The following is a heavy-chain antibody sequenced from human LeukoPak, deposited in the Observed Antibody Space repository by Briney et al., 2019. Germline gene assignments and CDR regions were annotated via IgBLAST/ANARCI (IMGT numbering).Heavy chain of an antibody. Sequence: GGSLRLSCAASGFTLSSYAMSWFRQAPGKGLEWVGFIRSKAYGGTTEYAASVKGRFTISRDDSKSIAYLQMNSLKTEDTAVYYCTRAPGLRYFDWLSPPDYWGQETLVTVSS. CDR3: TRAPGLRYFDWLSPPDY. CDR1: GFTLSSYA. J-gene: IGHJ4*02. V-gene: IGHV3-49*03. CDR2: IRSKAYGGTT. D-gene: IGHD3-9*01.